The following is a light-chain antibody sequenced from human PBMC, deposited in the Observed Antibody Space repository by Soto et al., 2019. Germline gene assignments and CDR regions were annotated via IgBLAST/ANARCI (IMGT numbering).Light chain of an antibody. V-gene: IGKV4-1*01. CDR2: WAS. CDR3: QQYYSTPPT. J-gene: IGKJ4*01. CDR1: QSVLYSSNNKNY. Sequence: DIVMTQSPDSLAVSLGERATINCKSSQSVLYSSNNKNYLAWYQQKPGQPPKLLIYWASTREFGVPDRFSGSESGTDFTLTISSLQAEDVAVYYCQQYYSTPPTFGGGTKVEIK.